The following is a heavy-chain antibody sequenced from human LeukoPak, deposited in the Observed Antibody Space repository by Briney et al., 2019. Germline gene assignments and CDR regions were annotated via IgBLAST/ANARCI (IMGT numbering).Heavy chain of an antibody. D-gene: IGHD3-22*01. Sequence: GGSLRLSCAASGFTFSSYGMYWVRQAPGKGLEWVAVISYDGSNKYYADSVKGRFTISRDNAKNSLYLQMNSLRAEDTAVYYCAREGIGRSGYYDYFDYWGQGTLVTVSS. CDR3: AREGIGRSGYYDYFDY. CDR1: GFTFSSYG. CDR2: ISYDGSNK. V-gene: IGHV3-30*03. J-gene: IGHJ4*02.